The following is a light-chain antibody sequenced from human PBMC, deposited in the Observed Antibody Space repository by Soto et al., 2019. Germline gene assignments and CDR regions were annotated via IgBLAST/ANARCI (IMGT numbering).Light chain of an antibody. Sequence: QSALTQPASVSGSPGQSITISCTGTSSDVGTYDLVSWYQHHPGAAPKLMIYEATRRPSGISNRFSGSKSGNTASLTISGLQAEDGADYYCCSFAGSNSWVFGGGTQLTVL. CDR2: EAT. CDR1: SSDVGTYDL. V-gene: IGLV2-23*01. J-gene: IGLJ3*02. CDR3: CSFAGSNSWV.